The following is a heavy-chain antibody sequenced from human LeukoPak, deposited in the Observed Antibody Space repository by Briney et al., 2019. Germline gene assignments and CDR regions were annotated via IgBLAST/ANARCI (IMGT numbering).Heavy chain of an antibody. V-gene: IGHV3-9*01. CDR1: GFKFDDYA. CDR3: ARDWKHAFDM. Sequence: GRSLRLSCAASGFKFDDYAMHWVRQTPGKGLQWVSGISWSGGGKGYEDSVKGRFTISRDNAKNSLYLQMNSLRAEDTAVYYCARDWKHAFDMWGQGTMVTVSS. J-gene: IGHJ3*02. CDR2: ISWSGGGK. D-gene: IGHD1-1*01.